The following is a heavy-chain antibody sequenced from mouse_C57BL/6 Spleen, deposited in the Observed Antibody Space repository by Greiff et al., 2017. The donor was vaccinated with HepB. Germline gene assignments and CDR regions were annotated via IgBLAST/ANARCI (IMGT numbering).Heavy chain of an antibody. V-gene: IGHV1-59*01. CDR2: IDPSDSYT. D-gene: IGHD3-2*02. J-gene: IGHJ4*01. CDR1: GYTFTSYW. Sequence: QVQLQQPGAELVRPGTSVKLSCKASGYTFTSYWMHWVKQRPGQGLEWIGVIDPSDSYTNYNQKFKGKATLTVDTSSSTAYMQLSSLTSEDSAVYYCARSSDAMDYWGQGTSVTVSS. CDR3: ARSSDAMDY.